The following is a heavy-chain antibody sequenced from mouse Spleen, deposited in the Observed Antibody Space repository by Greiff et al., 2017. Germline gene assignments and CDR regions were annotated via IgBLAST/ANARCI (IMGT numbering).Heavy chain of an antibody. J-gene: IGHJ4*01. CDR1: GFTFSDYG. Sequence: EVQLVESGGGLVKPGGSLKLSCAASGFTFSDYGMHWVRQAPEKGLEWVAYISSGSSTIYYADTVKGRFTISRDNAKNTLFLQMTSLRSEDTAMYYCTGQLGLRGYDAMDYWGQGTSVTVSS. CDR3: TGQLGLRGYDAMDY. V-gene: IGHV5-17*01. D-gene: IGHD3-2*01. CDR2: ISSGSSTI.